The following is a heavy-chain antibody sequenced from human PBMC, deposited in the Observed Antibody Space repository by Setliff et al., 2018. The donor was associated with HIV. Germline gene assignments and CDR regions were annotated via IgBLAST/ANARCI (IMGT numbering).Heavy chain of an antibody. V-gene: IGHV3-23*01. J-gene: IGHJ6*02. Sequence: GGSLRLSCAASGFTFSSYAMSWVRQAPGKGLEWVSAISGSGGSTYYADSVKGRFTISRDNSKNTLYLQMNSLRAEDTAVYYCAKAKGGNVLFPHGMDVWGQGTTVTVS. CDR1: GFTFSSYA. D-gene: IGHD3-16*01. CDR2: ISGSGGST. CDR3: AKAKGGNVLFPHGMDV.